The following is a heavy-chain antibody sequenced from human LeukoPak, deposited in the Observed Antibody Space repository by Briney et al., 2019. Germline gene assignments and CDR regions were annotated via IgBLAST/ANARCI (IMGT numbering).Heavy chain of an antibody. J-gene: IGHJ4*02. CDR2: ITNSGGST. CDR3: AGGGYDSSGYYQYYFDF. CDR1: GFTFSSYG. D-gene: IGHD3-22*01. V-gene: IGHV3-23*01. Sequence: PGGSLRLSCAASGFTFSSYGMSWVRQAPGKGLEWVSAITNSGGSTYYADSAKGRFTISRDNSKSTLYLQMNSMRAEDPAVYYCAGGGYDSSGYYQYYFDFWGQGTLVTVSS.